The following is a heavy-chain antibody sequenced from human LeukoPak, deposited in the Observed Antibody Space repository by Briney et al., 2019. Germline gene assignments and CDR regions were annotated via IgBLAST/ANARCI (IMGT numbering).Heavy chain of an antibody. D-gene: IGHD2-8*01. CDR1: GGSISSSSYY. V-gene: IGHV4-39*01. Sequence: SETLSLTCTVSGGSISSSSYYWGWIRQPPGKGLEWIGSIYYSGSTYYNPSLKSRVTISVDTSKNQFSLKLSSVTAADTAVYYCARLFHGQFDPWGQGTLVTVSS. J-gene: IGHJ5*02. CDR3: ARLFHGQFDP. CDR2: IYYSGST.